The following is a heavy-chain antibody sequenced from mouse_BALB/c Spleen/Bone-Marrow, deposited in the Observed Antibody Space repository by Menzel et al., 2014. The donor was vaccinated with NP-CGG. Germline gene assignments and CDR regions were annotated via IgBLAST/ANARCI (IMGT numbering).Heavy chain of an antibody. J-gene: IGHJ2*01. V-gene: IGHV1-14*01. CDR3: ARGTAVVVDY. CDR2: INPFNDGI. D-gene: IGHD1-1*01. CDR1: GYTFTSYV. Sequence: VQLQQSGPELVKPVASVKMSCMASGYTFTSYVMHWVKQKPGQGLEWIGYINPFNDGIEYNEKFKVKATLTSDKSSSSAIMELSSLTSDDSAVYYCARGTAVVVDYWGQGTTLTVSS.